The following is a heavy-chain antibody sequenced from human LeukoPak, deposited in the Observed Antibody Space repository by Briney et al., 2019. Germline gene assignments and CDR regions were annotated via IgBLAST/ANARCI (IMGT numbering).Heavy chain of an antibody. CDR1: GGSISSTDW. Sequence: SETLSLTCVVSGGSISSTDWWSWVRPPPGKGLEWIGEIYHSGNTNYNPSLKSRVTISVDKSKNQFSLNVNSVTAADTAVYYCARADASIWPRSFEYWGQGTLVTVSS. V-gene: IGHV4-4*02. J-gene: IGHJ4*02. D-gene: IGHD6-13*01. CDR2: IYHSGNT. CDR3: ARADASIWPRSFEY.